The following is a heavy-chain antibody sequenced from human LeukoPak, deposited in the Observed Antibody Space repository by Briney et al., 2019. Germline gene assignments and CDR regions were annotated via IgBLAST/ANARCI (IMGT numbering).Heavy chain of an antibody. CDR2: IDWNGGST. J-gene: IGHJ4*02. Sequence: GGSLRLSCAASGYTFSSYGMHWVRQAPGKGLEWVSGIDWNGGSTGYADSVKGRFTISRDNAKNSLYLQMNSLRAEDTALYYCARDFLTGATTYFDYWGQGTLVTVSS. CDR1: GYTFSSYG. V-gene: IGHV3-20*04. CDR3: ARDFLTGATTYFDY. D-gene: IGHD1-26*01.